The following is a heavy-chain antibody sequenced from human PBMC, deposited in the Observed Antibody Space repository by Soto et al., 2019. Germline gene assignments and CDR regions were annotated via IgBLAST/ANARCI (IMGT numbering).Heavy chain of an antibody. D-gene: IGHD2-21*02. Sequence: QVQLQESGPGLVKPSQTLSLTCTVSGGSISRGDYYWSWLRQPPGKGLEWFGYISYSGSTYYNPSLKSRVTISVYTSKNQFSLKLNSVTAADTAVYYCARDRVTIYYFYGMDVWGQGTTVTVSS. CDR1: GGSISRGDYY. CDR2: ISYSGST. J-gene: IGHJ6*02. CDR3: ARDRVTIYYFYGMDV. V-gene: IGHV4-30-4*01.